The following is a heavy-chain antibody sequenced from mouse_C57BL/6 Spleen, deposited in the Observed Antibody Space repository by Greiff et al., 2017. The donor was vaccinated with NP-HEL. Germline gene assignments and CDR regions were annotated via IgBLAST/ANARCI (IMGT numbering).Heavy chain of an antibody. Sequence: VQLQQSGPELVKPGASVKISCKASGYTFTDYYMNWVKQSHGKSLEWIGDINPNNGGTSYNQKFKGKATLTVDKSSSTAYMELRILTSEDSAVYYCERGGEYYDIFAYWGQGTLVTVSA. CDR2: INPNNGGT. D-gene: IGHD1-1*01. CDR3: ERGGEYYDIFAY. V-gene: IGHV1-26*01. J-gene: IGHJ3*01. CDR1: GYTFTDYY.